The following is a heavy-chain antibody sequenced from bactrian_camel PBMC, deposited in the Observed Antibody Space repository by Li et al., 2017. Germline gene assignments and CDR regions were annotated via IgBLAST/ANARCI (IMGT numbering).Heavy chain of an antibody. J-gene: IGHJ4*01. V-gene: IGHV3S54*01. CDR1: GYSYRANC. D-gene: IGHD5*01. Sequence: HVQLVESGGGSVQSGGSLRLSCVVTGYSYRANCMGWFRQAPGKEREAVATIYTGSGKTYYSDTVKGRFTISQDKAKNTVYLQMDNLKFEDTAMYYCAAERAGSGLGKVVKRGDYSTTGQGTQVTGS. CDR2: IYTGSGKT.